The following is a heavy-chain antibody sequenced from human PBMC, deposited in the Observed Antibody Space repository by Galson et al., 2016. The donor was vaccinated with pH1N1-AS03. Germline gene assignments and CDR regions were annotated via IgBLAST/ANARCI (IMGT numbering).Heavy chain of an antibody. J-gene: IGHJ4*02. CDR3: ARGCLASGFDC. Sequence: CAISGDSVSVNSGGWNWIRQSPSRGLEWLGRTYYNSKWFFDYAISVRSRITINSDISKNQFSLQLNSVTPEDTALYYCARGCLASGFDCWGQGTQVTVSS. CDR2: TYYNSKWFF. D-gene: IGHD5/OR15-5a*01. CDR1: GDSVSVNSGG. V-gene: IGHV6-1*01.